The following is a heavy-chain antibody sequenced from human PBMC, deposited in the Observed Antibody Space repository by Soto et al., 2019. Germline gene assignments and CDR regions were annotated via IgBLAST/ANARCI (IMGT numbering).Heavy chain of an antibody. CDR1: GLPHSSFA. V-gene: IGHV3-23*01. J-gene: IGHJ4*02. D-gene: IGHD2-21*01. CDR3: AKDAVYNDGLWLMDH. CDR2: IYGSGGGI. Sequence: EVQLLESGGGLVQPGGSLRLSCTASGLPHSSFAMMWVRQAPGKGLECVSGIYGSGGGIEYAESVKGRFTISRDNSKNTVYLQMTDLRDDDTAVYYCAKDAVYNDGLWLMDHWGQGTQVTVS.